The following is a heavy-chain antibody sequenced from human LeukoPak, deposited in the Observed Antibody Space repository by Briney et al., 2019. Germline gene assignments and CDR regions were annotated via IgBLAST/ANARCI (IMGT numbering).Heavy chain of an antibody. CDR2: MNPNSGNT. Sequence: GASVKVSCKASGYTFTSYDINWVRQATGQGLEWMGWMNPNSGNTGYAQKFQGRVTMTRNTSISTAYMELSSLRSEDTAVYYCARGPPRGVYGSGSYYNDLDYWGQGTLVTVSS. J-gene: IGHJ4*02. CDR1: GYTFTSYD. D-gene: IGHD3-10*01. V-gene: IGHV1-8*01. CDR3: ARGPPRGVYGSGSYYNDLDY.